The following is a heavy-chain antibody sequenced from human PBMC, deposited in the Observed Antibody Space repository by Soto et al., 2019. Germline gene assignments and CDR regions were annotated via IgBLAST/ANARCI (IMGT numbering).Heavy chain of an antibody. V-gene: IGHV1-18*01. CDR2: IGAYNGNT. D-gene: IGHD2-8*02. J-gene: IGHJ6*02. CDR3: ARFHTDAPLYGMDV. CDR1: GYTFTSYG. Sequence: GASVKVSCKASGYTFTSYGISWVRQAPGQGLEWMGWIGAYNGNTNYAQKLQGRVTMTTDTSTSTAYMELRSLRSDDTAVYYCARFHTDAPLYGMDVWGQGTTVTVSS.